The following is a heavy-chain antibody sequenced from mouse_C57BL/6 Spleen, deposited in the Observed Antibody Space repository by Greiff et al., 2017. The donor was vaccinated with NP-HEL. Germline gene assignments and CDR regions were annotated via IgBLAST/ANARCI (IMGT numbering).Heavy chain of an antibody. CDR2: ISYDGSN. CDR1: GYSITSGYY. J-gene: IGHJ3*01. V-gene: IGHV3-6*01. D-gene: IGHD2-14*01. Sequence: DVKLQESGPGLVKPSQSLSLTCSVTGYSITSGYYWNWIRQFPGNKLEWMGYISYDGSNNYNPSLKNQISITRDTSKNQFFLKLNSVTTEDTATYCCARDGGFYAYDGAWFAYWGQGTLVTVSA. CDR3: ARDGGFYAYDGAWFAY.